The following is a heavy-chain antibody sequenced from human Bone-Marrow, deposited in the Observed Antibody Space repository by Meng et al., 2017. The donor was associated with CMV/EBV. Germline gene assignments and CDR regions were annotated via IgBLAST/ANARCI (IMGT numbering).Heavy chain of an antibody. D-gene: IGHD4-11*01. V-gene: IGHV3-43D*03. CDR2: ISWDGGST. J-gene: IGHJ4*02. CDR1: FTFDDYA. CDR3: AKDSLYYSNYPNGYFDY. Sequence: FTFDDYAMHWVRQAPGNGLEWVSLISWDGGSTYYADSVKGRFTISRDNSKNSLYLQMNSLRAEDTALYYCAKDSLYYSNYPNGYFDYWGQGTLVTVSS.